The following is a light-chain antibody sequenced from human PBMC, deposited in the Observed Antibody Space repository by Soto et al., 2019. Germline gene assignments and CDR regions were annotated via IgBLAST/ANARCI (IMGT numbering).Light chain of an antibody. CDR2: DAS. CDR1: QSVSSF. V-gene: IGKV3-11*01. CDR3: QQDGNWPQT. J-gene: IGKJ1*01. Sequence: EIVLTQSPATLSLSPGERATLSCRASQSVSSFLAWYQQKPGQAPRLLISDASYRATGIPARFSGSGSGTDFTLTISSLEPEDFAVYYCQQDGNWPQTFGQGTKVEIK.